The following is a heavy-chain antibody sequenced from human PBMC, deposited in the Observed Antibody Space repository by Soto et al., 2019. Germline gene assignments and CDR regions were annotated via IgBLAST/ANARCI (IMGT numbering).Heavy chain of an antibody. D-gene: IGHD3-10*01. J-gene: IGHJ4*02. CDR3: ARDRIQTYLLWFGESLFT. CDR2: ISYDGSNK. CDR1: GFTFSSYA. V-gene: IGHV3-30-3*01. Sequence: QVQLVESGGGVVQPGRSLRLSCAASGFTFSSYAMHWVRQAPGKGLEWVAVISYDGSNKYFADSVKGRFTISRDNSKNTLDLLMNSLRAEDTAVYYCARDRIQTYLLWFGESLFTGGQGTLVTVSS.